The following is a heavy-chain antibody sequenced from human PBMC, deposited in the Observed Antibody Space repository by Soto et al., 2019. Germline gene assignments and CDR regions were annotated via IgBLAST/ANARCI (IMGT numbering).Heavy chain of an antibody. CDR1: GYTFTSYG. J-gene: IGHJ5*02. CDR2: INAYNGDT. CDR3: ARVLRPFDP. Sequence: QVQLVQSGAEVKKPGASVKVSCKASGYTFTSYGISWVRQAPGQGLEWMGWINAYNGDTNYAQKLQGRVTMTTDTATGTAYMEQRSLRSDDTAVYYSARVLRPFDPWGQGTLVTVSS. V-gene: IGHV1-18*01. D-gene: IGHD4-17*01.